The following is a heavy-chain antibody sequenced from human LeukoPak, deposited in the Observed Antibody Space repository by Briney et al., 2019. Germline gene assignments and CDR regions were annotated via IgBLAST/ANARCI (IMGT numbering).Heavy chain of an antibody. Sequence: GASVKVSCKASGYTFTGYYMHWVRQAPGQGLEWMGWINPNSGGTNYAQKFQGRVTITADKSTSTAYMELSSLRSEDTAVYYCARGVRSGPETEYFQHWGQGTLSPSPQ. V-gene: IGHV1-2*02. CDR1: GYTFTGYY. D-gene: IGHD6-19*01. J-gene: IGHJ1*01. CDR2: INPNSGGT. CDR3: ARGVRSGPETEYFQH.